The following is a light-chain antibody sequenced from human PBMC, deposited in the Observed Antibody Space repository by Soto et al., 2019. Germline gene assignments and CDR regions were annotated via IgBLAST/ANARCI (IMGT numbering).Light chain of an antibody. J-gene: IGKJ2*01. CDR1: RSVLYSSNTKNY. CDR2: WAS. Sequence: DIVMTQSPDSLAVSLGERATIRCKSSRSVLYSSNTKNYLAWYQHKPGQPPKLLFYWASARESGVPDRFSGGGSGTDFTLTIISLHAEDVAVYYCQQYYSTPYTFGQGTKLEIK. V-gene: IGKV4-1*01. CDR3: QQYYSTPYT.